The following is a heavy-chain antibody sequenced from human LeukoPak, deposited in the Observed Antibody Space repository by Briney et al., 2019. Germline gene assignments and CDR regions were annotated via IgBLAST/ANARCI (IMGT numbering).Heavy chain of an antibody. CDR2: IYHSGST. CDR3: ARDRLQLQS. Sequence: SETLSLTCTVSGGSISSYYWSWIRQPPGKGLEWIGEIYHSGSTNYNPSLKSRVTISVDKSKNQFSLKLSSVTAADTAVYYCARDRLQLQSWGQGTLVTVSS. CDR1: GGSISSYY. D-gene: IGHD1-1*01. J-gene: IGHJ5*02. V-gene: IGHV4-59*12.